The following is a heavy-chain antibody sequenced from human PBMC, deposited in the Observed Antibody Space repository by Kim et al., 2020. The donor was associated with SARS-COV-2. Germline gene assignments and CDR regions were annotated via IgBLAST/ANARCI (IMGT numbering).Heavy chain of an antibody. J-gene: IGHJ6*02. CDR3: AREGIAVAGYYYYGMDV. CDR1: GFTFSSYS. CDR2: ISSSSSTI. Sequence: GGSLRLSCAASGFTFSSYSMNWVRQAPGKGLEWVSYISSSSSTIYYADSVKGRFTISRDNAKNSLYLQMNSLRDEDTAVYYCAREGIAVAGYYYYGMDVWGQGTTVTVSS. V-gene: IGHV3-48*02. D-gene: IGHD6-19*01.